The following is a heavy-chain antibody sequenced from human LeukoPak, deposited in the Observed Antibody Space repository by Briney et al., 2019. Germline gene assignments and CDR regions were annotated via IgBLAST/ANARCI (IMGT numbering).Heavy chain of an antibody. V-gene: IGHV3-49*03. Sequence: GGSLRLSCTTSGFTFGDYAMSWFRQAPGKGLEWVGFIRSKAYGGTTEYAASVKGRFTISRDDSKSIPYLQMNSLRTEDTAVYYCTREGTYGYYYFDDYWGQGTLVTVSS. CDR1: GFTFGDYA. CDR3: TREGTYGYYYFDDY. D-gene: IGHD3-22*01. CDR2: IRSKAYGGTT. J-gene: IGHJ4*02.